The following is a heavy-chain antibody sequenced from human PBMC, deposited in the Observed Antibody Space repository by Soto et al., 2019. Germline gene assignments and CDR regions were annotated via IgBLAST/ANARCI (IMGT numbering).Heavy chain of an antibody. D-gene: IGHD6-19*01. J-gene: IGHJ4*02. V-gene: IGHV3-15*07. CDR3: TSRIAFAGTYYFDY. Sequence: LLVESGGGFVQPGGSLRLSCVASGFTFSHAWMDWVRQAPGKGLEWVGRINSMSDGETTNYAASVAGRFTFSRDDSNNTLFLRVNSLKTDYTGVYCCTSRIAFAGTYYFDYWGQGTLVTVSS. CDR2: INSMSDGETT. CDR1: GFTFSHAW.